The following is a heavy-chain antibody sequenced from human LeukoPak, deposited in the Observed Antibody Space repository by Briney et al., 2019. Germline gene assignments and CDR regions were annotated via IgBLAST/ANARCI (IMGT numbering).Heavy chain of an antibody. V-gene: IGHV4-59*01. CDR2: IYYSGST. D-gene: IGHD3-22*01. CDR3: ARAEVLPDFYDTSGGFDY. CDR1: GGSISSYY. Sequence: TSETLSLTCTVSGGSISSYYWSWIRQPPGKGLEWIGYIYYSGSTNYNPSLKSRVTISVDTSKNQFSLKLSSVTAADTAVYYCARAEVLPDFYDTSGGFDYWGQGTLVTVSS. J-gene: IGHJ4*02.